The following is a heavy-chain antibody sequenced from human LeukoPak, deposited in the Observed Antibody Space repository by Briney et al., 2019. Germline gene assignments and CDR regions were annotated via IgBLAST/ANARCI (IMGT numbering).Heavy chain of an antibody. Sequence: SETLSLTFAVYGGSFSGYYWSWLRQPPGKGLAWIGEINHSGSTNYNPSLKSRVTISVDSSKNQLSLKLSPETAADTAVYYCARGTCSSTSCYMWYFAVWGRGTLVTVYS. D-gene: IGHD2-2*02. CDR3: ARGTCSSTSCYMWYFAV. V-gene: IGHV4-34*01. J-gene: IGHJ2*01. CDR1: GGSFSGYY. CDR2: INHSGST.